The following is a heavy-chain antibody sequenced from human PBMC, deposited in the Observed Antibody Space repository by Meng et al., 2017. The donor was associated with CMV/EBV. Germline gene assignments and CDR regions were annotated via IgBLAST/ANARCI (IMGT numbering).Heavy chain of an antibody. J-gene: IGHJ6*02. Sequence: SVKVSCKASGGTFSSYTISWVRQVPGQGLEWMGRIIPILGIANYAQKFQGRVTITADKSTSTAYMELSSLRSEDTAVYYCARRPSSIAARQYYYYCMDVWGQGTTVTVSS. CDR3: ARRPSSIAARQYYYYCMDV. V-gene: IGHV1-69*02. CDR2: IIPILGIA. CDR1: GGTFSSYT. D-gene: IGHD6-6*01.